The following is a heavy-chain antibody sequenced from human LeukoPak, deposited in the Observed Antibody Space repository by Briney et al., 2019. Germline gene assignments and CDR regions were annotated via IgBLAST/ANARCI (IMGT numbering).Heavy chain of an antibody. CDR2: ISYDGSNK. D-gene: IGHD2-15*01. V-gene: IGHV3-30-3*01. CDR1: GFTFSNYA. J-gene: IGHJ4*02. CDR3: ARDFLGYCSGGSCQRSYFFDY. Sequence: GGSLRLSCAASGFTFSNYAMHWVRQAPGKGLEWVAVISYDGSNKYYADSVKGRFTISRDNSKNTLYLQMNSLRAEDTAVYYCARDFLGYCSGGSCQRSYFFDYWGQGTRVTVSS.